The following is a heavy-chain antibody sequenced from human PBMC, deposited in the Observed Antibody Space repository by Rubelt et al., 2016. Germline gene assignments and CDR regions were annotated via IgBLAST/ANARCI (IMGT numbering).Heavy chain of an antibody. CDR2: ISSSSSYI. CDR1: GFTFSSYS. D-gene: IGHD6-13*01. V-gene: IGHV3-21*01. Sequence: EVQLVESGGGLVQPGGSLRLSCAASGFTFSSYSMNWVRQAPGKGLEWVSSISSSSSYIYYADSVKGRFTISRDNAKNSLYLQMNSLRAEDTAVYYCASSSWSTIDYWGQGTLVTVSS. CDR3: ASSSWSTIDY. J-gene: IGHJ4*02.